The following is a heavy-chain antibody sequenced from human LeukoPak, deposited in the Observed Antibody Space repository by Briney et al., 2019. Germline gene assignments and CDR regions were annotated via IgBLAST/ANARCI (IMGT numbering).Heavy chain of an antibody. CDR3: TRGVEQWLARTTVYYYYYYMDV. J-gene: IGHJ6*03. Sequence: PGGSLRLSCTASGFTFGDYAMSWVRQAPGKGLEWVGFIRSKAYGGTTEYAASVKGRFTISRDDSKSIAYLQMNSLKTEDTAVYYCTRGVEQWLARTTVYYYYYYMDVWGKGTTVTIPS. CDR2: IRSKAYGGTT. D-gene: IGHD6-19*01. CDR1: GFTFGDYA. V-gene: IGHV3-49*04.